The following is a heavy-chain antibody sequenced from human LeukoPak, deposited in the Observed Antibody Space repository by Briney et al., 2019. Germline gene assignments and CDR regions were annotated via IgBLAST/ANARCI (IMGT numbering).Heavy chain of an antibody. Sequence: PSETLSLTCTVSGGSISSSSYYWGWIRQPPGKGLEWIGSIYYSGSTYYNPSLKSRVTISVDTSKNQFSLKLSSVTAADTAVYYCARLPIVSRFLEWLSPVDYWGQGTLVTVSS. CDR3: ARLPIVSRFLEWLSPVDY. J-gene: IGHJ4*02. D-gene: IGHD3-3*01. CDR2: IYYSGST. CDR1: GGSISSSSYY. V-gene: IGHV4-39*01.